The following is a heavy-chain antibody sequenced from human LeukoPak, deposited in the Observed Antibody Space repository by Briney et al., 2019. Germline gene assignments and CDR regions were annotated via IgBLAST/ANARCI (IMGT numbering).Heavy chain of an antibody. CDR1: GFTFSSYG. CDR2: IWYDGNNK. V-gene: IGHV3-33*01. D-gene: IGHD6-13*01. J-gene: IGHJ4*02. Sequence: GGSLRLSCAASGFTFSSYGMHWVRQVPGRGLEWVAVIWYDGNNKYYADSVKGRFTISRDNSKDTLHLQMNSLRAEDTAVYYCARDSAGSSSWFTDWGQGTLVTVSS. CDR3: ARDSAGSSSWFTD.